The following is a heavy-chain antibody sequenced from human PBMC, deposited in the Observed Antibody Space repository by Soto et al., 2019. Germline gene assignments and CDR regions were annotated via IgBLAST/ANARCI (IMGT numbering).Heavy chain of an antibody. J-gene: IGHJ6*03. D-gene: IGHD2-8*01. Sequence: PGGSLRLSCAASGFTVSSNYMSWVRQAPGKGLEWVSVIYSGGSTYYADSVKGRFTISRDNSRNTLYLQMNSLRAEDTAVYYCARQWGVGGEYYYYYYYMDVWGKGTKVTVSS. V-gene: IGHV3-66*04. CDR2: IYSGGST. CDR3: ARQWGVGGEYYYYYYYMDV. CDR1: GFTVSSNY.